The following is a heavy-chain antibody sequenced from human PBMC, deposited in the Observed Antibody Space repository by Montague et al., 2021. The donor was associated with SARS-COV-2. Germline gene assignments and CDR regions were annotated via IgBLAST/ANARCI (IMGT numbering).Heavy chain of an antibody. Sequence: PALVKPTQTLTLTCTFSGFSLSTGGMCVSWIRQPPGKALEWLALIDWDXDKYYSTSLKTRLTISKDTSKNQVVLTMTNMDPVDTATYYCARSHYDILTGYYTVFDYWGQGTLVTVSS. CDR1: GFSLSTGGMC. D-gene: IGHD3-9*01. J-gene: IGHJ4*02. CDR2: IDWDXDK. CDR3: ARSHYDILTGYYTVFDY. V-gene: IGHV2-70*01.